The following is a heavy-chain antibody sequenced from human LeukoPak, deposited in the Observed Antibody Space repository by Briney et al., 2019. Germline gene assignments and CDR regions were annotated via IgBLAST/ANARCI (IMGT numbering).Heavy chain of an antibody. CDR1: GGSFSGYY. CDR3: ALEFWWGLVPSLELAY. CDR2: INHSGST. D-gene: IGHD1-1*01. J-gene: IGHJ4*02. Sequence: SETLSPTCAVYGGSFSGYYWSWIRQPPGKGLEWIGEINHSGSTNYNPSLKSRVTISVDTSKNQFSLKLSSVTAADTAVYYCALEFWWGLVPSLELAYWGQGTLVTVSS. V-gene: IGHV4-34*01.